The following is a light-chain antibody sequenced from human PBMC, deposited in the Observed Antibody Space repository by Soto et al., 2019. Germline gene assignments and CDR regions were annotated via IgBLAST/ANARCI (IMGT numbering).Light chain of an antibody. J-gene: IGLJ1*01. CDR3: QSYDSSLSGYV. V-gene: IGLV1-40*01. Sequence: QSVLTQPPSVSEAPGQRVTISCTGSSSNIGAGYDAHWYQQFPGTAPKLLIYENNNRPSGVPDRFSGSKSGTSASLAITGLQAEDEAEYYCQSYDSSLSGYVFGTGTKVTVL. CDR1: SSNIGAGYD. CDR2: ENN.